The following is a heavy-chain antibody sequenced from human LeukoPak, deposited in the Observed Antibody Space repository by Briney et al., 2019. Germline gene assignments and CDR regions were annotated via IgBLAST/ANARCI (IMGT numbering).Heavy chain of an antibody. V-gene: IGHV1-24*01. Sequence: ASVKVSCKVSGYTLTELSMHWVRQAPGKGREWRGGFDPEDGETIYAQKFQGRVTMTEDTSTDTAYMELSSLRSEDTAVYYCATDLMDTGGYKTFDYWGQGTLVTVSS. J-gene: IGHJ4*02. CDR3: ATDLMDTGGYKTFDY. CDR2: FDPEDGET. CDR1: GYTLTELS. D-gene: IGHD5-24*01.